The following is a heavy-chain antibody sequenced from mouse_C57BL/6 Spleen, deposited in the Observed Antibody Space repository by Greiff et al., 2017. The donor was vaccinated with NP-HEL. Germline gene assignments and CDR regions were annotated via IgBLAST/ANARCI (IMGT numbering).Heavy chain of an antibody. CDR3: ARHGDYYGSSYFDY. Sequence: VKLMESGPGLVAPSQSLSITCTVSGFSLTSYGVHWVRQPPGKGLEWLVVIWSDGSTTYNSALKSRLSISKDNSKSQVFLKMNSLQTDDTAMYYCARHGDYYGSSYFDYWGQGTTLTVSS. D-gene: IGHD1-1*01. CDR1: GFSLTSYG. CDR2: IWSDGST. V-gene: IGHV2-6-1*01. J-gene: IGHJ2*01.